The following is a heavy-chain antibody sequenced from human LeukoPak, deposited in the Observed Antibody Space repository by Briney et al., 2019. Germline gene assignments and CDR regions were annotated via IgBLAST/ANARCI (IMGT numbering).Heavy chain of an antibody. CDR1: RYCFTEKW. D-gene: IGHD2-21*01. J-gene: IGHJ3*01. Sequence: PGGALRLSCAASRYCFTEKWMSCVRYALPKGLYWIGCIRSNTAGGTIDYAAPVNGRFTIARDDSRSTLYLQMNSLETEDTAVYYCAASDPAYFWGQGTMVTVSS. V-gene: IGHV3-15*01. CDR3: AASDPAYF. CDR2: IRSNTAGGTI.